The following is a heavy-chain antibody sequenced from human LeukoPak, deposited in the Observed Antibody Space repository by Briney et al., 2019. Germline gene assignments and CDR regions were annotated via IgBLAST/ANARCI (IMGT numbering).Heavy chain of an antibody. J-gene: IGHJ3*02. D-gene: IGHD3-10*01. V-gene: IGHV4-59*01. Sequence: KPSETLSLTCTVSGGSISSYYWSWIRQPPGKGLEWIGDIYYSGSTNYNPSLKSRVTISVDTSKNQLSLNLSSVTAADTAVYYCARGVWFGGNAFDIWGQGTMVTVSS. CDR1: GGSISSYY. CDR3: ARGVWFGGNAFDI. CDR2: IYYSGST.